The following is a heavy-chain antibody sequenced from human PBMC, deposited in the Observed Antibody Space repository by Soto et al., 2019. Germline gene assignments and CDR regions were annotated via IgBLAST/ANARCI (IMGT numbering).Heavy chain of an antibody. CDR2: ISGFNGNT. J-gene: IGHJ4*02. CDR3: ARASALSTPWSFDT. Sequence: QVQLVQSGSEVKKPGASVRVSCKAAGYTFTRYGISWVRQAPGQGLEWMGWISGFNGNTKESEKFQGRVTLTTDTATNTNHMELRGMRSDDTAVYYCARASALSTPWSFDTCGQGNLVTVSS. D-gene: IGHD2-15*01. CDR1: GYTFTRYG. V-gene: IGHV1-18*01.